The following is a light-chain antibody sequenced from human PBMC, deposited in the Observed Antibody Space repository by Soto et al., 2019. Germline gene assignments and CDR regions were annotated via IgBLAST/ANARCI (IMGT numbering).Light chain of an antibody. Sequence: EIVLTQSPGTLSLSPGERATLSCRASQSVSNSFLAWYQQKPGQAPRLLIHGASTRATGIPDRFSGSGSGTDFTLTISRLEPEDSAVYFCQQYGNSPLYTFGQGTRLEI. CDR1: QSVSNSF. CDR2: GAS. V-gene: IGKV3-20*01. CDR3: QQYGNSPLYT. J-gene: IGKJ2*01.